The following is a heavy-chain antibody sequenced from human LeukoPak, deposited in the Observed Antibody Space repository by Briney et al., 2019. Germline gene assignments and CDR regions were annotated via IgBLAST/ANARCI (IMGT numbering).Heavy chain of an antibody. CDR2: TSWNSGSI. CDR3: ARSQSYSYGISWFDP. D-gene: IGHD5-18*01. Sequence: GGSLRLSCAASGFTFDDYAMHWVRQAPGKGLEWVSGTSWNSGSIGYADSVKGRFTISRDNAKNSLYLQMNSLRAEDTALYYCARSQSYSYGISWFDPWGQGTLVTVSS. V-gene: IGHV3-9*01. CDR1: GFTFDDYA. J-gene: IGHJ5*02.